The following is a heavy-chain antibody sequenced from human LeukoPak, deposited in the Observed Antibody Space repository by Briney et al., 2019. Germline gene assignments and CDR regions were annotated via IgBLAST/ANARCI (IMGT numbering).Heavy chain of an antibody. Sequence: ASVKVSCKASGYNLRDYYLHWVRQAPGQGLEWMGWINPNSGGTNYAQKFQGRVTMTRDTSISAAYMELSRLRSDDTAVYYCARVQTGTTRSIDYWGQGTLVTVSS. D-gene: IGHD1-7*01. CDR1: GYNLRDYY. CDR2: INPNSGGT. CDR3: ARVQTGTTRSIDY. V-gene: IGHV1-2*02. J-gene: IGHJ4*02.